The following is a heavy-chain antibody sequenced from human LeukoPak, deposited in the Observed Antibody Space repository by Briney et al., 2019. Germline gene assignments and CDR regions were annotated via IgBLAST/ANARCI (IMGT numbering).Heavy chain of an antibody. CDR1: GGTFSSYA. D-gene: IGHD5-12*01. Sequence: SVKVSCKASGGTFSSYAISWVRQAPGQGLEWMGGIIPIFGTANYAQKFQGRVTITADESTSTAYMELRSLRSDDTAVYYCAREPGYDFPNWFDPWGQGTLVTVSS. J-gene: IGHJ5*02. CDR3: AREPGYDFPNWFDP. V-gene: IGHV1-69*13. CDR2: IIPIFGTA.